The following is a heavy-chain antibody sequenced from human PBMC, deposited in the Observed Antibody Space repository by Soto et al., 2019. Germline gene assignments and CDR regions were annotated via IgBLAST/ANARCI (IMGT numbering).Heavy chain of an antibody. CDR3: RRGHDSGGDY. J-gene: IGHJ4*02. CDR1: GFTFSSYW. Sequence: EVQLVESGGDLVQHGGSLRLSCAASGFTFSSYWMAWVRQAPGKGLEWEANVKEDGSEKNYEDSVKGRFTISRDNAKNSLFLQMNSLRAEDTAVYYCRRGHDSGGDYWGQGTLVTVYS. CDR2: VKEDGSEK. D-gene: IGHD5-12*01. V-gene: IGHV3-7*01.